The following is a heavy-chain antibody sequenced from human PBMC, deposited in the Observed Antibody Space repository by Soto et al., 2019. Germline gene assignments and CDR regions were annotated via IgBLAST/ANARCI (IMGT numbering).Heavy chain of an antibody. Sequence: SETLSLTCAVYGGSFSGYYWSWIHQPPGKGLEWIGEINHSGSTNYNPSLKSRVTISVDTSKNQFSLKLSSVTAADTAVYYCARAALRYFDWSYWGQGTLVTVSS. V-gene: IGHV4-34*01. CDR1: GGSFSGYY. CDR3: ARAALRYFDWSY. CDR2: INHSGST. J-gene: IGHJ4*02. D-gene: IGHD3-9*01.